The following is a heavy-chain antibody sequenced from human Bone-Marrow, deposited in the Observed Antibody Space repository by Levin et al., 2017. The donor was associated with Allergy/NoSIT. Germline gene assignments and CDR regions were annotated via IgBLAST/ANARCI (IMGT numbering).Heavy chain of an antibody. D-gene: IGHD2-21*01. CDR1: GFTFSSYA. Sequence: GGSLRLSCAASGFTFSSYAMNWVRQAPGKGLEWVSTISGSSRFTYQADSVKGRFTISRDNSKNTLYLQMNSLRAEDTAEYYCAKGLYFGDESPANYYYAMDVWGQGTTVTVSS. J-gene: IGHJ6*02. CDR3: AKGLYFGDESPANYYYAMDV. CDR2: ISGSSRFT. V-gene: IGHV3-23*01.